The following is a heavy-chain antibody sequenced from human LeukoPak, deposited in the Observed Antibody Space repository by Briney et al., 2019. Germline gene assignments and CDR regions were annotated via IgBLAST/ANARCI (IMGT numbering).Heavy chain of an antibody. CDR2: INHNGNVN. CDR3: ARDGFDSSGYYYADY. D-gene: IGHD3-22*01. V-gene: IGHV3-7*03. J-gene: IGHJ4*02. Sequence: PGGSLRLSCAASGFTFSSYWMNWARQAPGKGLEWVASINHNGNVNYYVDSVKGRFTISRDNAKNSLYLQMSNLRAEDTAVYYCARDGFDSSGYYYADYWGQGTLVTVSS. CDR1: GFTFSSYW.